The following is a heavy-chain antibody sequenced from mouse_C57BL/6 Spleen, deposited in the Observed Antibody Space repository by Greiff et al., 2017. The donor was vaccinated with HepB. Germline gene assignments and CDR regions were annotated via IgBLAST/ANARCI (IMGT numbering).Heavy chain of an antibody. CDR1: GYTFTSYW. CDR3: ARFYYDYDDDPYYFDY. CDR2: IHPNSGST. Sequence: QVQLKQSGAELVKPGASVKLSCKASGYTFTSYWMHWVKQRPGQGLEWIGTIHPNSGSTNYNEKFKSKATLTVDKSSSTAYMQLSSLTSEDSAVYYCARFYYDYDDDPYYFDYWGQGTTLTVSS. D-gene: IGHD2-4*01. J-gene: IGHJ2*01. V-gene: IGHV1-64*01.